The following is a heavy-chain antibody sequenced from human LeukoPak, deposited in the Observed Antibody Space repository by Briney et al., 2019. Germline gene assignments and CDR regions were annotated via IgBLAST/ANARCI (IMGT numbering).Heavy chain of an antibody. D-gene: IGHD6-13*01. CDR3: TRRLSSSSSWYCFDC. CDR1: GFTFSSYG. CDR2: ISSDGSHK. J-gene: IGHJ4*02. Sequence: GGSLRLSCAASGFTFSSYGMHWVRQAPGKGLGWVAVISSDGSHKYYADSVKGRFTISRDNSKNTLYLQMNSLRDEDTAVYYCTRRLSSSSSWYCFDCWGQGTLVTVSS. V-gene: IGHV3-30*03.